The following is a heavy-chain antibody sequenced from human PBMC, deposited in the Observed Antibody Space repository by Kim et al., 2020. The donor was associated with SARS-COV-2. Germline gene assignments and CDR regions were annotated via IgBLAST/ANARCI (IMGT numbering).Heavy chain of an antibody. Sequence: ADSVKGRFTISSENAKNSLYLQMNSLRAEDTALYYCAKDYAAAALERLDVWGRGTTVTVSS. CDR3: AKDYAAAALERLDV. J-gene: IGHJ6*02. D-gene: IGHD6-13*01. V-gene: IGHV3-9*01.